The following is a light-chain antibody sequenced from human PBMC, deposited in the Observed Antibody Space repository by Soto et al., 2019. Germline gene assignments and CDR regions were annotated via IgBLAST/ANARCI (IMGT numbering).Light chain of an antibody. CDR1: NSDLGTYNL. V-gene: IGLV2-23*02. Sequence: QSALTQPASVSGSPGQSITISCTGTNSDLGTYNLVSWYQQHPGKSPKLRICEVNEWPSVFPSRFSGATSGNTASQTISGLQADEEADYYCCSYAGSVAYVFGTGNKLTVL. J-gene: IGLJ1*01. CDR2: EVN. CDR3: CSYAGSVAYV.